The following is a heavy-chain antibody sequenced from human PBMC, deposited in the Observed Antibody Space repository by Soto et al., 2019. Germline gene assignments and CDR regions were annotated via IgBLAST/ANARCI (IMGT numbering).Heavy chain of an antibody. CDR2: ISYDGSNK. J-gene: IGHJ4*02. D-gene: IGHD2-8*02. V-gene: IGHV3-30-3*01. CDR3: ASLPPSGGRAHFDY. Sequence: QVQLVESGGGVVQPGRSLRLSCAASGFTFSSYAMHWVRQAPGKGLEWVAVISYDGSNKYYADSVKGRFTISRDTSRNTLSLQMKSLGAEDTALYYCASLPPSGGRAHFDYWGQGPLVTFSS. CDR1: GFTFSSYA.